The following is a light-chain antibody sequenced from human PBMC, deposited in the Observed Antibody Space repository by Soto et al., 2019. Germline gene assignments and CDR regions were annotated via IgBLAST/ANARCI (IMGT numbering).Light chain of an antibody. Sequence: QSVLTQPPSVSAAPRQTVTISCSGSSSNIGNNYVSWYQQLPGTAPKLLIYDNNKRPSGIPDRFSGSKSGTSATLGITGLQTGDEADYYCGTWDSSLYAVVFAGGTKLTVL. V-gene: IGLV1-51*01. CDR1: SSNIGNNY. CDR3: GTWDSSLYAVV. CDR2: DNN. J-gene: IGLJ2*01.